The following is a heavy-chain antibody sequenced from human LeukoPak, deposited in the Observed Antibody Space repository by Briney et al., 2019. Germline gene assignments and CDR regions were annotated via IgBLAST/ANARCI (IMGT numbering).Heavy chain of an antibody. CDR2: ISGSGSNT. CDR3: ARDAYSSGSDY. V-gene: IGHV3-53*01. D-gene: IGHD6-19*01. CDR1: GFTVSSNY. Sequence: GGSLRLSCAASGFTVSSNYMSWVRQAPGKGLEWVSVISGSGSNTDYADSVKGRFTISRDNSKNTLYLQMNSLRAEDTAVYYCARDAYSSGSDYWGQGTLVTVSS. J-gene: IGHJ4*02.